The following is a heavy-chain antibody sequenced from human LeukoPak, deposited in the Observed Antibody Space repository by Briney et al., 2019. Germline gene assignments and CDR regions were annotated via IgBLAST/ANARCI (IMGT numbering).Heavy chain of an antibody. CDR2: IGTTSGAI. CDR3: ARSFYDSSGYYYAVLRRSYYFDY. Sequence: GGSLRLSCAASGFTFNAFGMNWVRQAPGKGLEWVSYIGTTSGAIYYADSVKGRFTISRDNAKNSLYLQMNSLRAEDTAVYYCARSFYDSSGYYYAVLRRSYYFDYWGQGTLVTVSS. CDR1: GFTFNAFG. J-gene: IGHJ4*02. V-gene: IGHV3-48*04. D-gene: IGHD3-22*01.